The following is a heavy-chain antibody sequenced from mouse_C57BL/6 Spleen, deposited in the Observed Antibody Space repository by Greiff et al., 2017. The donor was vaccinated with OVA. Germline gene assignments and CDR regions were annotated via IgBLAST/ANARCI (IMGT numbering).Heavy chain of an antibody. Sequence: LQESGPELVKPGASVKISCKASGYAFSSSWMNWVKQRPGKGLEWIGRIYPGDGDTNYNGKFKGKATLTADKSSSTAYMQLSSLTSEDSAVYFCARLYDGSYAMDYWGQGTSVTVSS. V-gene: IGHV1-82*01. D-gene: IGHD2-3*01. CDR2: IYPGDGDT. J-gene: IGHJ4*01. CDR3: ARLYDGSYAMDY. CDR1: GYAFSSSW.